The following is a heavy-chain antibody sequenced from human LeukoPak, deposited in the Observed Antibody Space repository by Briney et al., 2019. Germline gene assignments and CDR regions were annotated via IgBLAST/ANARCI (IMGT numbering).Heavy chain of an antibody. CDR3: ARGGYYDILTGYPYGTFDY. CDR2: INPNSGGT. Sequence: ASVKVSCKASGYTFTSYDINWVRQAPGQGLEWMGWINPNSGGTNYAQKFQGRVTMTRDTSISTAYMELSRLRSDDTAVYYCARGGYYDILTGYPYGTFDYWGQGTLVTVSS. D-gene: IGHD3-9*01. J-gene: IGHJ4*02. V-gene: IGHV1-2*02. CDR1: GYTFTSYD.